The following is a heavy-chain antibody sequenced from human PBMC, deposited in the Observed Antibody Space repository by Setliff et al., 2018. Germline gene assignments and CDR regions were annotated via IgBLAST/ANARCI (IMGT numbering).Heavy chain of an antibody. D-gene: IGHD1-26*01. V-gene: IGHV1-18*01. CDR2: ISTYNGKT. J-gene: IGHJ4*02. CDR3: ERDLGQWALDF. Sequence: GASVKVSCKASGYTFTSYGITWVRQAPGQGPEWMGWISTYNGKTKYAEKVRGRVTMSTDTSTSTAYMELRSLRSDDTAVYFCERDLGQWALDFWGQGTLVTVSS. CDR1: GYTFTSYG.